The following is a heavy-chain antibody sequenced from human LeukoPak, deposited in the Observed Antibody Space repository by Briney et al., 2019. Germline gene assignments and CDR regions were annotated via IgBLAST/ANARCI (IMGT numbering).Heavy chain of an antibody. J-gene: IGHJ4*02. CDR2: ISGSGGST. D-gene: IGHD1-26*01. CDR1: GFTFSSYA. CDR3: ASIAGYFDY. Sequence: VGSLRLSCAASGFTFSSYAMSWVRQAPGKGLEWVSAISGSGGSTYYAGSVKGRFTISRDSSKNTLYLQMNSLRAEDTAVYYCASIAGYFDYWGQGTLVTVSS. V-gene: IGHV3-23*01.